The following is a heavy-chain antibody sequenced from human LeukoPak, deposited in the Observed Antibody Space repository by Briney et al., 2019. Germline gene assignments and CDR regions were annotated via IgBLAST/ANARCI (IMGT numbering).Heavy chain of an antibody. V-gene: IGHV3-30*02. J-gene: IGHJ4*02. Sequence: PGGSLRLSCAASGFTFSSYGMHWVRQAPGKGLEWVAFIRCDGSNKYYADSVKGRFTISRDNSKNTLYLQMNSLRAEDTAVYYCAKGGLGSYYFDYWGQGTLVTVSS. D-gene: IGHD7-27*01. CDR2: IRCDGSNK. CDR1: GFTFSSYG. CDR3: AKGGLGSYYFDY.